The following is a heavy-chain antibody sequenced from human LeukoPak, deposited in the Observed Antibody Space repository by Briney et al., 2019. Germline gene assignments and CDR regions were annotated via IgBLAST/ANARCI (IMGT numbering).Heavy chain of an antibody. J-gene: IGHJ6*04. CDR3: ARAVRYYGMDV. CDR2: INSDGSST. V-gene: IGHV3-74*01. D-gene: IGHD6-6*01. CDR1: GFTFSSYW. Sequence: GSLRLSCAASGFTFSSYWMHWVRQAPGKGLVWVSRINSDGSSTSYADSVKGRFTISRDNAKNTLYLQMNSLRAEDTAVYYCARAVRYYGMDVWGKGTTVTVSS.